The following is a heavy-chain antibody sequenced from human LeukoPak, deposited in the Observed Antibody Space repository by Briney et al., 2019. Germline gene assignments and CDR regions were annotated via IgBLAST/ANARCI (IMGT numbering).Heavy chain of an antibody. D-gene: IGHD6-13*01. Sequence: GGSLRLSCAASRFTFSSYRMNWVRQAPGKGLEWVSSISSSSSSYIYYADSVKGRFTISRDNAKNSLYLQMNSLRAEDTAVYYCARGFIIAAAGTGYDYWGQGTLVTVSS. V-gene: IGHV3-21*01. CDR2: ISSSSSSYI. CDR1: RFTFSSYR. J-gene: IGHJ4*02. CDR3: ARGFIIAAAGTGYDY.